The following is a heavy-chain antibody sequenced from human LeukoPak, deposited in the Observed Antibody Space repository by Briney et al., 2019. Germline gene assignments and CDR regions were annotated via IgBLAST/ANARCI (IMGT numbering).Heavy chain of an antibody. CDR3: ARDIMIVVVTRYGFDY. V-gene: IGHV3-30*03. D-gene: IGHD3-22*01. Sequence: GGSLRLSCAASGFTFDDYGMSWVRQAPGKGLEWVAVISYDGSNKYYADSVKGRFTISRDNSKNTLYLQMNSLRAEDTAVYYCARDIMIVVVTRYGFDYWGQGTLVTVSS. CDR1: GFTFDDYG. J-gene: IGHJ4*02. CDR2: ISYDGSNK.